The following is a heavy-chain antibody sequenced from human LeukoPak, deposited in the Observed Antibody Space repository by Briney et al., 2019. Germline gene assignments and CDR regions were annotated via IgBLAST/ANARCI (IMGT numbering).Heavy chain of an antibody. CDR1: GYTFTGYY. V-gene: IGHV1-2*06. J-gene: IGHJ6*03. Sequence: GASVKVSCKASGYTFTGYYMHWVRQAPGQGLEWMGRINPNSGGTNYAQKFQGRVTMPRDTSISTAYMELSRLRSDDTAVYYCARSYGDYGNHYYYMDVWGKGTTVTVSS. D-gene: IGHD4-17*01. CDR2: INPNSGGT. CDR3: ARSYGDYGNHYYYMDV.